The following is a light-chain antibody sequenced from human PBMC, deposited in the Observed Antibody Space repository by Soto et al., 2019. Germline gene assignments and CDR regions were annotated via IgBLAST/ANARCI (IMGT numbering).Light chain of an antibody. V-gene: IGLV1-40*01. CDR3: QAYDYSLTAFV. J-gene: IGLJ3*02. CDR2: GNR. Sequence: QSVLTQPPSVSGAQGQRVTISCTGKNSNLGAGYDVHWYQQLPGAAPKLVIFGNRNRPSGVPERFSGSKSGTSASLAITGLQAEDEADYYCQAYDYSLTAFVFGGGTQLTVL. CDR1: NSNLGAGYD.